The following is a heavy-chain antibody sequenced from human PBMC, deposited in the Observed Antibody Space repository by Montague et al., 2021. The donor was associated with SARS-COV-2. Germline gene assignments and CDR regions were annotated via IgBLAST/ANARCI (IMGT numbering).Heavy chain of an antibody. D-gene: IGHD6-19*01. J-gene: IGHJ4*02. CDR2: ISSSSSYI. Sequence: YLRLSCAASGFTFISYSMNWVRQAPGKGLEWVSSISSSSSYIYYADSVKGRFTISRDNAKNSLYLQMNSLRAEDTAVYYCARNLGSGWAFFDYWGQGTLVTVSS. CDR3: ARNLGSGWAFFDY. CDR1: GFTFISYS. V-gene: IGHV3-21*01.